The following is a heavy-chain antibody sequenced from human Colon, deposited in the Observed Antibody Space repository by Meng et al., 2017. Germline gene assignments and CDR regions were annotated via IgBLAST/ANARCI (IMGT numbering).Heavy chain of an antibody. J-gene: IGHJ4*02. D-gene: IGHD1-26*01. CDR2: IYHSGRT. CDR3: ARSPYSGSALPFFDY. CDR1: CGSIRNDQW. V-gene: IGHV4-4*02. Sequence: VAVQESGPGLVGPSGTLTPHCDFSCGSIRNDQWWSWGRQAPGKGLEWIGEIYHSGRTNYNPSVKSRVSMSVDKSQNHFSLRLSSVTAADTAVYYCARSPYSGSALPFFDYWGQGSLVTVSS.